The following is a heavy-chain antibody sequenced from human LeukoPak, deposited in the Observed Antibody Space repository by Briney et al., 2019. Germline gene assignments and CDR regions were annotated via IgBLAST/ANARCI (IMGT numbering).Heavy chain of an antibody. D-gene: IGHD3-10*01. CDR1: GFTVSSNY. J-gene: IGHJ6*03. V-gene: IGHV3-53*01. CDR2: IYSGGRT. Sequence: GGSLRLSCAASGFTVSSNYMSWVRQAPGKGLEWVSVIYSGGRTYYADSVKGRFTISRDNSKNTLYLQMNSLRTEDTAVYYCARVLSGRGSLYSYYYYMDVWGKGTTVTISS. CDR3: ARVLSGRGSLYSYYYYMDV.